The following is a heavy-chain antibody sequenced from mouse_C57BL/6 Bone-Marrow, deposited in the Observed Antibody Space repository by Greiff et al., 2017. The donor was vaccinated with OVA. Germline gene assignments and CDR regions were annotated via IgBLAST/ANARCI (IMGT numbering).Heavy chain of an antibody. CDR1: GYTFTSYW. CDR2: INPSSGYT. J-gene: IGHJ4*01. V-gene: IGHV1-7*01. Sequence: VQLKQSGAELAKPGASVKLSCKASGYTFTSYWMHWVKQRPGQGLEWIGYINPSSGYTKYNQKFKDKATLTADKSSSTAYMQLSSLTYEDSAVYYCASWRGIGYDYDGYYAMDYWGQGTSVTVSS. D-gene: IGHD2-4*01. CDR3: ASWRGIGYDYDGYYAMDY.